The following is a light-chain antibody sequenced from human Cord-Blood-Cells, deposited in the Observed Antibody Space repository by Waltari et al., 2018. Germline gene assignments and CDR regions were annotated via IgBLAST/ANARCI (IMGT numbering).Light chain of an antibody. CDR3: QQYNNWPPWT. Sequence: EIVMTQSPATLSVSPGARANLSCRARQSVSSNLAWYQQKPGQAPRLLIYGASTRATGIPARFSGSGSGTEFTLTISSLQSEDFAVYYCQQYNNWPPWTFGQGTKVEIK. J-gene: IGKJ1*01. CDR1: QSVSSN. V-gene: IGKV3-15*01. CDR2: GAS.